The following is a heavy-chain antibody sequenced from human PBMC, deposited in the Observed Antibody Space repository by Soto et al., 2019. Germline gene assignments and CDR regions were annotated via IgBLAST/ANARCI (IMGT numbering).Heavy chain of an antibody. Sequence: GASVKVSCKASGYTFTSYGISWVRQAPGQGLEWMGWISAYNGNTNYAQKLQGRVTMTTDTSTSTAYMELRSLRSDDTAVFYCARDKYERDCSSTSCYFPGYWGQGTLVTVSS. CDR3: ARDKYERDCSSTSCYFPGY. V-gene: IGHV1-18*01. J-gene: IGHJ4*02. D-gene: IGHD2-2*01. CDR1: GYTFTSYG. CDR2: ISAYNGNT.